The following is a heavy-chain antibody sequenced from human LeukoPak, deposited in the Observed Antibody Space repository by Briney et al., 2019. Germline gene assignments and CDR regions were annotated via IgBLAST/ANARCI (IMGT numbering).Heavy chain of an antibody. CDR1: GGSISSYY. J-gene: IGHJ6*02. CDR3: ASGSSSTPYYYYGMDV. V-gene: IGHV4-59*08. Sequence: SETLSLTCTVSGGSISSYYWSWIRQPPGKGLEWIGYIYYSGSTNYNPSLKSRATISVDTSKNQFSLKLSSVTAADTAVYYCASGSSSTPYYYYGMDVWGQGTTVTVSS. CDR2: IYYSGST. D-gene: IGHD6-6*01.